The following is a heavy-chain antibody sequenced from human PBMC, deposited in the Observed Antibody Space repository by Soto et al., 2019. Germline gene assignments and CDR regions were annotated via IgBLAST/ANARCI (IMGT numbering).Heavy chain of an antibody. D-gene: IGHD5-18*01. CDR1: RGRVRIYY. Sequence: SCAVCRGRVRIYYGTMTRKKQGKGLEWIGEINHSGSTTYNPSLKSRVTISVDTSKNHFSLKLSSVTAADTAVYFFERDGRIGAESYVFDLWGQGTIVIVSS. V-gene: IGHV4-34*01. CDR2: INHSGST. CDR3: ERDGRIGAESYVFDL. J-gene: IGHJ3*01.